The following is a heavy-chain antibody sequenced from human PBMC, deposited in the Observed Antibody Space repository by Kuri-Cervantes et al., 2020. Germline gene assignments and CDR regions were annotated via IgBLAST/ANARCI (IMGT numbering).Heavy chain of an antibody. J-gene: IGHJ6*02. Sequence: GGSLRLSCAASGFTFSDYYMSWIRQAPGKGLEWVSYISSSGSTIYYADSVKGRFTISRDNAKNSLYLQMNSLRAEDTAVYYCARASSSSWGYYYYYYGMDVWGQGTTVTVSS. D-gene: IGHD6-13*01. V-gene: IGHV3-11*01. CDR1: GFTFSDYY. CDR2: ISSSGSTI. CDR3: ARASSSSWGYYYYYYGMDV.